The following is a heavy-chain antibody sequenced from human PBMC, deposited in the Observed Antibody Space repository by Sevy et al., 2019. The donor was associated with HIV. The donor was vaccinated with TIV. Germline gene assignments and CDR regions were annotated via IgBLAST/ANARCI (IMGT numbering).Heavy chain of an antibody. CDR1: GFTFRDSV. CDR3: TRDVRDLVPYFYYYMDV. D-gene: IGHD3-10*01. V-gene: IGHV3-49*03. Sequence: GGSLSFSCTASGFTFRDSVISWFRQAPGKGREGVGLFGSKDYDETTEYAASVKGRFAISRDDSKSIAFLQMNSLKTGDTGVYYCTRDVRDLVPYFYYYMDVWGKGTTVTVS. J-gene: IGHJ6*03. CDR2: FGSKDYDETT.